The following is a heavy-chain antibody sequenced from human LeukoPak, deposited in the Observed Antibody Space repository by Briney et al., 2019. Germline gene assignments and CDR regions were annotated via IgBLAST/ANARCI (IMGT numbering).Heavy chain of an antibody. D-gene: IGHD3-3*02. CDR2: IWYDGSNK. CDR3: ARGISSWYLGY. Sequence: GGSLRLSCAASGFTFSSYGMHWVRQAPGKGLEWVAVIWYDGSNKYYADSVKGRFTISRDNSKNTLYLQMNSLRAEDTAVYYCARGISSWYLGYWGQGTLVTVSS. V-gene: IGHV3-33*01. J-gene: IGHJ4*02. CDR1: GFTFSSYG.